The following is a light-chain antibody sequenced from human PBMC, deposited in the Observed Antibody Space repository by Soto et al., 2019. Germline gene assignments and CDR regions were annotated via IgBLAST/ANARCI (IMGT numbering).Light chain of an antibody. CDR3: QQYNNWPLLT. J-gene: IGKJ4*01. Sequence: EFVLTQSLGTLSLPSRERVTLSCRVSQRARSYLAWDQPKPGQAPRLVIYDASNRATGIPGRFSGSESGTEFTLTISSLQSEDFAVYYCQQYNNWPLLTFGGGTKVDI. CDR1: QRARSY. CDR2: DAS. V-gene: IGKV3D-15*01.